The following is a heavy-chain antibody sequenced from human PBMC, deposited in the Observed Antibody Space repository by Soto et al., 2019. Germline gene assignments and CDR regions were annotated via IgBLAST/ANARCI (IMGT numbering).Heavy chain of an antibody. Sequence: EVQLVESGGGLVQPGGSLRLSCAASGFTFSSYSMNWVRQAPGKGLEWVSYISSSSSTIYYADSVKGRFTISRDNAKNSLYLQMNSLRAEDTAVYYCARSQKIWFGDSVGNCDYWGQGTLVTVSS. D-gene: IGHD3-10*01. CDR3: ARSQKIWFGDSVGNCDY. CDR2: ISSSSSTI. CDR1: GFTFSSYS. V-gene: IGHV3-48*01. J-gene: IGHJ4*02.